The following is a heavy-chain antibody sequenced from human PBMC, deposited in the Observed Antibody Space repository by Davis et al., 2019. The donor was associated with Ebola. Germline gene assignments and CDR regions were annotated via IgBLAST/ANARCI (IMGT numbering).Heavy chain of an antibody. V-gene: IGHV3-7*03. CDR2: IKQDGSEK. J-gene: IGHJ5*02. Sequence: PGGSLRLSRAASGFTFSSYWMSWVRQAPGKGLEWVANIKQDGSEKYYVDSVKGRFTISRDNAKNSLYLQMNSLRAEDTAVYYCAKTGPYQLAWFDPWGQGTLVTVSS. D-gene: IGHD2-2*01. CDR3: AKTGPYQLAWFDP. CDR1: GFTFSSYW.